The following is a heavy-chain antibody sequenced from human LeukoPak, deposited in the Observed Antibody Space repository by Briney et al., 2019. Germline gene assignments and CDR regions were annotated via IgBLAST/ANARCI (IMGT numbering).Heavy chain of an antibody. Sequence: ASVKVSCKASGYTFTSYYMHWVRQAPGQGLEWMGIINPSGGSTSYAQKFQGRVTMTRDTSTSTVYMELSSLRSEDTAVYYCASGPVNYDILTGYYPVNFDYWGQGTLVTVSS. CDR3: ASGPVNYDILTGYYPVNFDY. CDR1: GYTFTSYY. CDR2: INPSGGST. V-gene: IGHV1-46*01. J-gene: IGHJ4*02. D-gene: IGHD3-9*01.